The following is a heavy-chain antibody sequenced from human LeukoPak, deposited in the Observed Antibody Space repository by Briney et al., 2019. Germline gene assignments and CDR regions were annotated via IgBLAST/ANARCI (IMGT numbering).Heavy chain of an antibody. CDR2: IYHSGST. CDR1: GYSISSGYY. D-gene: IGHD2-15*01. CDR3: ARGRIVVVVAATNPFDY. Sequence: SETLSLTCAVSGYSISSGYYWGWIRQPPGKGLEWIGSIYHSGSTYYNPSLKSRVTISVGTSKNQFSLKLSSVTAADTAVYYCARGRIVVVVAATNPFDYWGQGTLVTVSS. J-gene: IGHJ4*02. V-gene: IGHV4-38-2*01.